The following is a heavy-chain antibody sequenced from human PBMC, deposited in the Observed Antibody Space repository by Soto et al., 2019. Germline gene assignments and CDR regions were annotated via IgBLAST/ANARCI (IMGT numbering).Heavy chain of an antibody. CDR3: ARATDSNPPFDY. J-gene: IGHJ4*02. Sequence: EVQLVESGGGLVQPGGSLRLSCAATGFTFSTYWMHWVRQGPGTGLEWVSRISTDGSSTTYANSVKGRFTISRDNAKNTLDLQMNSLRAEDTAVYYCARATDSNPPFDYWGQGSLGSVSS. CDR1: GFTFSTYW. V-gene: IGHV3-74*01. CDR2: ISTDGSST. D-gene: IGHD3-22*01.